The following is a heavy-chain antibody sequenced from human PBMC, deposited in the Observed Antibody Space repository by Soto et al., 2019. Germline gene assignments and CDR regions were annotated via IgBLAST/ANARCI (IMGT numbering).Heavy chain of an antibody. CDR3: VKATLPTAIKFGVDS. V-gene: IGHV3-30*18. Sequence: HPGESRRRSWAASGFTFSSYGMHWVRQTPDKGLEWVAVISHDGNQKYYADFAKGRFTISRDNARNTLHLQMNSLRPEDTAFFYCVKATLPTAIKFGVDSWGQGTLVTVSS. J-gene: IGHJ5*01. CDR2: ISHDGNQK. CDR1: GFTFSSYG. D-gene: IGHD2-2*01.